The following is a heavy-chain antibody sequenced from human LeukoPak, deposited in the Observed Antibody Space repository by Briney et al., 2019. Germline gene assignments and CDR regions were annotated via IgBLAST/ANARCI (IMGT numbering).Heavy chain of an antibody. V-gene: IGHV5-51*01. CDR1: GXSFSTYW. CDR2: IYPGDSDT. CDR3: ARVHLWSFDY. Sequence: GESLKISFKGSGXSFSTYWIGWVRQMPGKGLEWMGIIYPGDSDTRYSPSFQGQVTISADKSITTAYLQWSSLKASDTATYYCARVHLWSFDYWGQGTLVTVSS. J-gene: IGHJ4*02. D-gene: IGHD5-18*01.